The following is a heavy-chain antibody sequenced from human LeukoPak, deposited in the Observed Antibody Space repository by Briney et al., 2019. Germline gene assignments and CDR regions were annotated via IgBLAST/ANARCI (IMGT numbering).Heavy chain of an antibody. Sequence: ASVKVSCTASGYTFTTYAIHWVRQAPGQRLEWMGWINAGDGNTKYSQEFQGRVTITADTSASTAYMELSSLRSEDMALYYCARVVATGYYYYFDYWGQGTMVTVSS. CDR1: GYTFTTYA. V-gene: IGHV1-3*03. J-gene: IGHJ4*02. D-gene: IGHD3-22*01. CDR3: ARVVATGYYYYFDY. CDR2: INAGDGNT.